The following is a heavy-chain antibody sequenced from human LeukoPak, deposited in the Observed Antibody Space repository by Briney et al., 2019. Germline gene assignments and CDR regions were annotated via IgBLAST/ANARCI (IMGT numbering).Heavy chain of an antibody. Sequence: SSETLSLTCSVSAGSISSSSYYSGWIRQPPGKGLEWIGSIYHSGRTYSNPSLKSRVTMSVDTSKNQFSLTLSSVTAADTAVYYCARQGDYYDSSGAHGPFDYWGQGTLVTVSS. CDR1: AGSISSSSYY. V-gene: IGHV4-39*01. CDR3: ARQGDYYDSSGAHGPFDY. D-gene: IGHD3-22*01. J-gene: IGHJ4*02. CDR2: IYHSGRT.